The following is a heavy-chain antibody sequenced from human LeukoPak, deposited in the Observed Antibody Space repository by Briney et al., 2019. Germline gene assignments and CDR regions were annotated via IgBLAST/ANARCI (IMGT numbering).Heavy chain of an antibody. CDR1: GGSFSGYY. J-gene: IGHJ5*02. CDR2: INHSGST. Sequence: SETLSLTCAVYGGSFSGYYWSWIRQPPGKGLEWIGEINHSGSTNYNPSLKSRVTISVDTSKNQFSLKLSSVTAADTAVYYCAREPKRITMIAGWFDPWGQGTLVTVSS. D-gene: IGHD3-22*01. CDR3: AREPKRITMIAGWFDP. V-gene: IGHV4-34*01.